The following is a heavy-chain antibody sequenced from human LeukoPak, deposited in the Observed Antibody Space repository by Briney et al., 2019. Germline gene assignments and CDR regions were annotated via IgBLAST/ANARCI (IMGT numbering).Heavy chain of an antibody. D-gene: IGHD6-19*01. CDR1: GGSFSGYY. CDR2: INHSGST. Sequence: SETLSLTCAVYGGSFSGYYWIWIRQPPGKGLEWIGEINHSGSTNYNPSLKSRVTISVDTSKNQFSLKLSSVTAADTAVYYCARGPIAVAGMWYWGQGTLVTVS. CDR3: ARGPIAVAGMWY. J-gene: IGHJ4*02. V-gene: IGHV4-34*01.